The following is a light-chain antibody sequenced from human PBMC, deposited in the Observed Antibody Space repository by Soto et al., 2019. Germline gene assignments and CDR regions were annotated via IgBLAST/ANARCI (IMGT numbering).Light chain of an antibody. Sequence: QSALTQPASVSGSPGQSITISCTGTSSDVGGYNYVSWYQQHPGKAPKLMIYEVSNRPSGVSNRFSGAKSGNTASLTISGLQDEDEADYYCSSYISSSIDDVVGTGTKVTVL. CDR3: SSYISSSIDDV. CDR2: EVS. V-gene: IGLV2-14*01. J-gene: IGLJ1*01. CDR1: SSDVGGYNY.